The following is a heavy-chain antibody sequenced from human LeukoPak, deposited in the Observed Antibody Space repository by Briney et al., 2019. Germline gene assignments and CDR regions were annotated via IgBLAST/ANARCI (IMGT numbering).Heavy chain of an antibody. CDR2: IYSGGST. Sequence: PGGSLRLSCAASGFTVSSNYMSWVRQAPGKGLEWVSVIYSGGSTYYADSVKGRFTISRDNSKNTLYLQMNSLRAEDTAVYYCAKGSYCSSTSCYTGAFDIWGQGTMVTVSS. D-gene: IGHD2-2*02. CDR3: AKGSYCSSTSCYTGAFDI. V-gene: IGHV3-53*01. CDR1: GFTVSSNY. J-gene: IGHJ3*02.